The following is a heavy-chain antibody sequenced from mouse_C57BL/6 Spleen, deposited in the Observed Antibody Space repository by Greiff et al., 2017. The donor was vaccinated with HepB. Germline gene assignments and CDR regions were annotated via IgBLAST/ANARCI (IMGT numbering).Heavy chain of an antibody. J-gene: IGHJ2*01. V-gene: IGHV14-4*01. Sequence: VQLKQSGAELVRPGASVKLSCTASGFNIKDDYMHWVKQRPEQGLEWIGWIDPENGDTEYASKFQGKATITADTSSNTAYLQLSSLTSEDTAVYYCTTWSSYEGYYFDYWGQGTTLTVSS. CDR1: GFNIKDDY. D-gene: IGHD1-1*01. CDR3: TTWSSYEGYYFDY. CDR2: IDPENGDT.